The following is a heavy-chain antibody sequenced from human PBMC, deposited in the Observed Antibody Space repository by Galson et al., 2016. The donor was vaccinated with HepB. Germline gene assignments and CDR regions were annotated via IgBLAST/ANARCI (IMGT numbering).Heavy chain of an antibody. J-gene: IGHJ6*02. CDR3: ARGLGTIFGVVITDYYYYGMDV. V-gene: IGHV1-69*13. CDR1: GGTFSSYA. D-gene: IGHD3-3*01. CDR2: IIPIFGTA. Sequence: SVKVSCKASGGTFSSYAISWVRQAPGRGLEWMGGIIPIFGTANYAQKFQGRVTITADESTSTAYMELSSLRSEDTAVYYCARGLGTIFGVVITDYYYYGMDVWGQGTTVTVSS.